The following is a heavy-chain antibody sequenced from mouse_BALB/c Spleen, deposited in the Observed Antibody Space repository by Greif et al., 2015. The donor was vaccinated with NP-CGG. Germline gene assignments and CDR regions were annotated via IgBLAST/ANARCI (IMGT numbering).Heavy chain of an antibody. CDR1: GFTFSSYG. J-gene: IGHJ1*01. V-gene: IGHV5-6-3*01. CDR2: INSNGGST. CDR3: AREAYGSSYDWYFDV. D-gene: IGHD1-1*01. Sequence: EVKVVESGGGLVQPGGSLKLSCAASGFTFSSYGMSWVRQTPDKRLELVATINSNGGSTYYPDSVKGRFTISRDNAKNTLYLQMSSLKSEDTAMYYCAREAYGSSYDWYFDVWGAGTTVTVSS.